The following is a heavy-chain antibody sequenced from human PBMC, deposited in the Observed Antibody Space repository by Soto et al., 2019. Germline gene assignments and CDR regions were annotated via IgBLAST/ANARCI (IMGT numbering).Heavy chain of an antibody. J-gene: IGHJ2*01. CDR3: ARKGLGSTSRPDRWYFDL. V-gene: IGHV3-23*01. CDR1: GFTFINYA. D-gene: IGHD2-2*01. Sequence: EVQLLESGGGLVQPGGSLRLSCVGSGFTFINYAMNWVRQTPGKGLEWVSTISGGGDRTFDADTVKGRFTISRDKSKNTVNLQMNSLRADDTAVYYCARKGLGSTSRPDRWYFDLWGRGTLVTVSS. CDR2: ISGGGDRT.